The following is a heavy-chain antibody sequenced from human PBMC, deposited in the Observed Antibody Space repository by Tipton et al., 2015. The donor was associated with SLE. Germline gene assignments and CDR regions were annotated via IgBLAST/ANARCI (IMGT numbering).Heavy chain of an antibody. Sequence: TLSLTCAVSGYSISSGYYWGWIRQPPGKGLEWIGSIYHSGSTYYNPSLKSRVTISVDTSKNQFSLKLSSVTAADTAVYYCARGFRADNFDYWGQGTLVTVSS. V-gene: IGHV4-38-2*01. CDR3: ARGFRADNFDY. CDR2: IYHSGST. CDR1: GYSISSGYY. J-gene: IGHJ4*02. D-gene: IGHD3-10*01.